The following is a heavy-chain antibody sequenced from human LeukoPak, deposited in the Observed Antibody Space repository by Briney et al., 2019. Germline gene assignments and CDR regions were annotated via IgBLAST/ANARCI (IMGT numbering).Heavy chain of an antibody. D-gene: IGHD3-10*01. Sequence: SETLSLTCAVYGGSFSGYYWSWIRQPPGKGLEWIGEINHSGSTNYNPSLKSRVTISVGTSKNQFSLKLSSVTAADTAVYYCARSAGRGGYWGQGTLVTVSS. CDR3: ARSAGRGGY. J-gene: IGHJ4*02. V-gene: IGHV4-34*01. CDR2: INHSGST. CDR1: GGSFSGYY.